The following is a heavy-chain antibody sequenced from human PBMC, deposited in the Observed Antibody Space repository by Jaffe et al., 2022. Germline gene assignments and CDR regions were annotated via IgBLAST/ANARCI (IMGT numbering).Heavy chain of an antibody. CDR1: GFTFSSYE. V-gene: IGHV3-48*03. J-gene: IGHJ4*02. CDR3: ARIEAGDYFDY. D-gene: IGHD6-19*01. Sequence: EVQLVESGGGLVQPGGSLRLSCAASGFTFSSYEMNWVRQAPGKGLEWVSYISSSGSTIYYADSVKGRFTISRDNAKNSLYLQMNSLRAEDTAVYYCARIEAGDYFDYWGQGTLVTVSS. CDR2: ISSSGSTI.